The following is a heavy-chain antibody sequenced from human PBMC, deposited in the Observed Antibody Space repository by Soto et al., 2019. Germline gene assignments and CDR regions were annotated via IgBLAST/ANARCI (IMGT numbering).Heavy chain of an antibody. V-gene: IGHV3-30*18. Sequence: QVQLVESGGGVVQPGRSLRLSCAASGFTFSSYGMHWVRQAPGKGLEWVAVISYDGSNKYYADSVKGRFTISRDNSKNTLYLQMNSLRAEDTAVYYCAKLPSTVTTFDYWGQGTLVTVSS. J-gene: IGHJ4*02. D-gene: IGHD4-17*01. CDR1: GFTFSSYG. CDR2: ISYDGSNK. CDR3: AKLPSTVTTFDY.